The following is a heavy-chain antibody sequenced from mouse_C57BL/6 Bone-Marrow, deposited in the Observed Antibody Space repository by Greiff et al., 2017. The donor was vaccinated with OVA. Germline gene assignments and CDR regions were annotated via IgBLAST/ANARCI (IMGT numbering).Heavy chain of an antibody. J-gene: IGHJ2*01. V-gene: IGHV5-16*01. CDR1: GFTFSDYY. D-gene: IGHD2-4*01. CDR2: INYDGSST. Sequence: EVKLMESEGGLVQPGSSMKLSCTASGFTFSDYYMAWVRQVPEKGLEWVANINYDGSSTNYLDSLKGRFIISRDTAKNILYLQLSRLKSEDTATYYCARDRGYHYDVYLDYWGQGTTLTVSS. CDR3: ARDRGYHYDVYLDY.